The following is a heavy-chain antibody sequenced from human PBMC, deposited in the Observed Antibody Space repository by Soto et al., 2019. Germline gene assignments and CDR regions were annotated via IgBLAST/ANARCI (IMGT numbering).Heavy chain of an antibody. V-gene: IGHV3-74*01. CDR1: GFTFGSYC. CDR3: ARGTSGLPGFDY. CDR2: TCYDESRA. J-gene: IGHJ4*02. D-gene: IGHD6-19*01. Sequence: EVQLVESGGGLVQPGGSLRLSCALSGFTFGSYCVHWARQAPGEGLVWVSETCYDESRALYADSVKGRVTISGDSAKTTLFLQMNSLRAEDTAVYYCARGTSGLPGFDYWGQGALVTVSS.